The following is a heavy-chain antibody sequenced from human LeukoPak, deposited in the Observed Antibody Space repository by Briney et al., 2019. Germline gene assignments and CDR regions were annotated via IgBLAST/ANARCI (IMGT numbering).Heavy chain of an antibody. CDR1: GFTLSSYW. CDR3: ARDQSVGALFDAFDI. Sequence: GGSLRLSCAASGFTLSSYWMHWVRQAPGKGLVWVSRINSDGSSTSYADSVKGRFTISRDNAKNTLYLQMNSLRAEDTAVYYCARDQSVGALFDAFDIWGQGTMVTVSS. V-gene: IGHV3-74*01. CDR2: INSDGSST. J-gene: IGHJ3*02. D-gene: IGHD1-26*01.